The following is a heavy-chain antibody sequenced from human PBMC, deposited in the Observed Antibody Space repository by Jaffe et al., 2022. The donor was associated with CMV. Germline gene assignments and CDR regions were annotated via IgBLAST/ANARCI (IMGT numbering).Heavy chain of an antibody. CDR3: TTGPLGRQWLVKRSPAYGMDV. D-gene: IGHD6-19*01. CDR1: GFTFSNAW. V-gene: IGHV3-15*01. CDR2: IKSKTDGGTT. J-gene: IGHJ6*02. Sequence: EVQLVESGGGLVKPGGSLRLSCAASGFTFSNAWMSWVRQAPGKGLEWVGRIKSKTDGGTTDYAAPVKGRFTISRDDSKNTLYLQMNSLKTEDTAVYYCTTGPLGRQWLVKRSPAYGMDVWGQGTTVTVSS.